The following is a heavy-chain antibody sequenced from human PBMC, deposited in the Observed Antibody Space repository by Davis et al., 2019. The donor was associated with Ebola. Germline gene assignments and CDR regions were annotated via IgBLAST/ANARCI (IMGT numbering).Heavy chain of an antibody. CDR3: ARSGLSFGVVKYHYGMDV. J-gene: IGHJ6*04. CDR1: VLTFSSYA. Sequence: GGSLRLSCADPVLTFSSYAMTCVRQAPGKGLEWVSAISGSGGTTYYAGSVKGRFTVSRDNSKKTMYLQMNSLRAEDTAVYYCARSGLSFGVVKYHYGMDVWGKGTTVTVSS. CDR2: ISGSGGTT. D-gene: IGHD3-3*01. V-gene: IGHV3-23*01.